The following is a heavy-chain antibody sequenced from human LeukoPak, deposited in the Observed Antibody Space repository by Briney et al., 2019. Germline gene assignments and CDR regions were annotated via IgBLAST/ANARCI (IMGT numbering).Heavy chain of an antibody. J-gene: IGHJ3*02. CDR3: ARSVVEDAFDI. Sequence: GGSLRLSFAASGFTFSSYAMSWARQAPGKGLEWVSAISGSGGSTYYADSVKGRFTISRDNSKNTLYLQMNSLRAEDTAVYYCARSVVEDAFDIWGQGTMVTVSS. D-gene: IGHD2-15*01. CDR1: GFTFSSYA. CDR2: ISGSGGST. V-gene: IGHV3-23*01.